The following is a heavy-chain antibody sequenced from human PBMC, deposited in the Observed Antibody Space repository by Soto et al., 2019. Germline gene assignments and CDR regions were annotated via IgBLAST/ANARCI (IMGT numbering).Heavy chain of an antibody. CDR3: AREDILGARSFDY. D-gene: IGHD1-26*01. V-gene: IGHV3-48*02. J-gene: IGHJ4*02. CDR1: GFTFSGYS. CDR2: ISSLSSPR. Sequence: GGSLRLSCAASGFTFSGYSMNWVRQAPGKGLEWVSYISSLSSPRYYAESVEGRFIISRDNAKNSLYLQMNSLRDEDTAVYFCAREDILGARSFDYWGQGSLVTVSS.